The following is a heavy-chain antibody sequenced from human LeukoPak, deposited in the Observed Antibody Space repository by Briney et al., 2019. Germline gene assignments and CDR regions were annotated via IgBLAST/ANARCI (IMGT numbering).Heavy chain of an antibody. CDR2: ISYDGGNK. Sequence: GGSLRLSCAASGFTFSRYGMHWVRQAPGKGLEWVALISYDGGNKYYADSVAGRFTISRDNSKNTLYLQMNSLRAEDTSVYYCAKGLGIAVAGSDYWGQGTLVTVSS. V-gene: IGHV3-30*18. CDR1: GFTFSRYG. D-gene: IGHD6-19*01. J-gene: IGHJ4*02. CDR3: AKGLGIAVAGSDY.